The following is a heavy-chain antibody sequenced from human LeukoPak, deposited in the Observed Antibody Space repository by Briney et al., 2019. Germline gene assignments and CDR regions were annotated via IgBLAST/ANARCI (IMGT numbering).Heavy chain of an antibody. CDR3: AKADYCTTTTCYAFYFDY. J-gene: IGHJ4*02. Sequence: GGSLRLSCAASGFAFSDYGMRWVRQAPGKGLEWVAVISYDGRNIFYGDSVKGRFTISRDNSKNTLYLQMNSLRAEDTAVYYCAKADYCTTTTCYAFYFDYWGQGALVTVSS. CDR1: GFAFSDYG. D-gene: IGHD2-2*01. CDR2: ISYDGRNI. V-gene: IGHV3-30*18.